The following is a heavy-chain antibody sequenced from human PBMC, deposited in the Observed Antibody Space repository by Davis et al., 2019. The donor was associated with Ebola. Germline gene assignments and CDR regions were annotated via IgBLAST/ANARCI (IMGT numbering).Heavy chain of an antibody. CDR2: ISSSGSTT. CDR1: GFTFSSYE. V-gene: IGHV3-48*03. Sequence: GESLKISCAASGFTFSSYEMNWVRQAPGKGLEWVSYISSSGSTTYYADSVRGRFTISRDNAKNSLYLQMNSLRAEDTAVYYCASLGLGSSWYGPSGMDVWGQGTTVTVSS. J-gene: IGHJ6*02. CDR3: ASLGLGSSWYGPSGMDV. D-gene: IGHD6-13*01.